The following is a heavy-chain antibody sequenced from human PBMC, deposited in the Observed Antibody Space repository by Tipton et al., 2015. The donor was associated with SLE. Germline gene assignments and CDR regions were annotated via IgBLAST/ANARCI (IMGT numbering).Heavy chain of an antibody. D-gene: IGHD2-8*01. J-gene: IGHJ3*02. CDR3: ARAHCSNGVCYTFLDAFDI. CDR2: ISYDGSNK. CDR1: GLTFRNYA. Sequence: SLRLSCAASGLTFRNYAMHWVRQAPGKGLEWVAVISYDGSNKYYADSVKGRFTISRDNSKNTLYLQMNSLRAEDTAVYYCARAHCSNGVCYTFLDAFDIWGQGTMVTVSS. V-gene: IGHV3-30-3*01.